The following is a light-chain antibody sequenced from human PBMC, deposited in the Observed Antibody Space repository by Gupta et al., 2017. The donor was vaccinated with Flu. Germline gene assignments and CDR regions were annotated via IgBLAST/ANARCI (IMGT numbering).Light chain of an antibody. Sequence: SITVSCTGTISDVGGYNYVSWYQHHPAKAHNRWLYDVSDRPAGVSDRFSGSKSGNTASLTISGLLAEDEADYYCSSYTSSSTWVFGGGTKLTVL. CDR2: DVS. CDR1: ISDVGGYNY. V-gene: IGLV2-14*01. CDR3: SSYTSSSTWV. J-gene: IGLJ3*02.